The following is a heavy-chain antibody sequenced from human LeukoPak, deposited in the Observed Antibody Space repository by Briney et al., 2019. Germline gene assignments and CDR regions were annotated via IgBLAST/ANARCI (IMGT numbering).Heavy chain of an antibody. J-gene: IGHJ5*02. Sequence: ASVKVSCKASGYTFTGYYMHWVRQAPGQGLEWMGWINPNSGGTNYAQKFQGWVTMTRDTSISTAYMELSRLRSDDTAVYYCAREGTSIAPGWFDPWGQGTLVTVSS. CDR2: INPNSGGT. CDR3: AREGTSIAPGWFDP. CDR1: GYTFTGYY. D-gene: IGHD6-6*01. V-gene: IGHV1-2*04.